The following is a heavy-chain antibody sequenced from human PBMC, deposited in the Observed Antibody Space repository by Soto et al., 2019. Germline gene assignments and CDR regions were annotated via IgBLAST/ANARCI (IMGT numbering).Heavy chain of an antibody. V-gene: IGHV4-4*02. CDR3: TRGYSSAWSPGGYYYYGMDV. CDR2: IYYSGST. Sequence: PSETLSLTCAVSGDSMSSGYWWSWVRQPPGKGLEWIGEIYYSGSTNYNPSLKSRVTLSIDKSRKQFSLKLNSVTAADTAVYFCTRGYSSAWSPGGYYYYGMDVWGQGTAVTVSS. CDR1: GDSMSSGYW. D-gene: IGHD6-19*01. J-gene: IGHJ6*02.